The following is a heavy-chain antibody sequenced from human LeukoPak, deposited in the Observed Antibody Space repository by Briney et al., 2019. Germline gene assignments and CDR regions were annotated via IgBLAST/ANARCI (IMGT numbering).Heavy chain of an antibody. CDR2: IYHSGST. J-gene: IGHJ3*02. Sequence: SETLSLTCAVSGYSISSGYYWGWIRQPPGKGLEWIGSIYHSGSTYYNPSLKSRVTISVDTSKNQFSLKLSSVTAADTAVYYCARGNRLYSSSWSSLPFDIWGQGTMVTVSS. CDR1: GYSISSGYY. V-gene: IGHV4-38-2*01. D-gene: IGHD6-13*01. CDR3: ARGNRLYSSSWSSLPFDI.